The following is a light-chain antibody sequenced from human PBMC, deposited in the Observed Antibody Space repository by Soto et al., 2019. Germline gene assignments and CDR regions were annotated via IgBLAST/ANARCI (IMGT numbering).Light chain of an antibody. CDR1: SSNIGAGYD. Sequence: QSVLTLPPSVSGAPGQRVTISCTGSSSNIGAGYDVHWYQQLPGTAPKLLIYSNTNRPSGVPDRFSGSKSGTSASLAITGLQAEDEGDYFCQSYDTSLSSWVFGGGTQLTVL. CDR3: QSYDTSLSSWV. J-gene: IGLJ3*02. V-gene: IGLV1-40*01. CDR2: SNT.